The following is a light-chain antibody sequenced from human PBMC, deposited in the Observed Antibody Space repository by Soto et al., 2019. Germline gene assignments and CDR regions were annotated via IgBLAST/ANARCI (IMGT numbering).Light chain of an antibody. V-gene: IGKV4-1*01. CDR3: QQYYSTPRT. J-gene: IGKJ1*01. CDR2: WAS. Sequence: DIVMTQSPDSLAVSLGERATINCKSSQSGLYSSNNKNYLAWYQQKPGQPPKLLIYWASTRESGVPDQFSGSGSGTDFILTISSLQAEDVAVYYCQQYYSTPRTFGQGTKVEIK. CDR1: QSGLYSSNNKNY.